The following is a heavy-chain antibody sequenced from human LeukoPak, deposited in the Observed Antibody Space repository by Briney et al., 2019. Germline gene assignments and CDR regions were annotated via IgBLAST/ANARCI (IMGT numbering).Heavy chain of an antibody. V-gene: IGHV5-51*01. CDR3: ARRDAGLAFDY. D-gene: IGHD6-13*01. Sequence: GESLKISCKGSGYTFTTYWIAWVRQMPGKDLEWMGIIYPGDSDTRYSLSFQGQVTISADKSITTAYLQWSSLKASDTAMYYCARRDAGLAFDYWGQGTLVTVSS. CDR1: GYTFTTYW. CDR2: IYPGDSDT. J-gene: IGHJ4*02.